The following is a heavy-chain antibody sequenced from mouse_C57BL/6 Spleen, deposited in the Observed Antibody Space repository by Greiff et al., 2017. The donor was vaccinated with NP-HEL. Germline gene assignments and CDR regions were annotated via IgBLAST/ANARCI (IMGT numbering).Heavy chain of an antibody. CDR2: ISYDGSN. CDR1: GYSITSGYY. D-gene: IGHD2-3*01. J-gene: IGHJ3*01. V-gene: IGHV3-6*01. CDR3: ARSDGYSAWFAY. Sequence: EVQLVESGPGLVKPSQSLSLTCSVTGYSITSGYYWNWIRQFPGNKLEWMGYISYDGSNNYNPSLKNRISITRDTSKNQFFLKLNSVTTEDTATYYCARSDGYSAWFAYWGQGTLVTVSA.